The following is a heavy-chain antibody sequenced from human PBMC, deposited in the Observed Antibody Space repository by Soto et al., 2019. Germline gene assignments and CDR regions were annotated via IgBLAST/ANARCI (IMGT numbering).Heavy chain of an antibody. J-gene: IGHJ6*03. D-gene: IGHD2-2*01. CDR3: ARGRSSPIVVVPYVPNNPYYYYYMDV. Sequence: SETLSLTCTVSGGSISSYYWSWIRQPPGKGLEWIGYIYYSGSTNYNPSLKSRVTISVDTSKNQFSMKLSSVTAADTAVYYCARGRSSPIVVVPYVPNNPYYYYYMDVWGKGTTVTVSS. CDR2: IYYSGST. CDR1: GGSISSYY. V-gene: IGHV4-59*01.